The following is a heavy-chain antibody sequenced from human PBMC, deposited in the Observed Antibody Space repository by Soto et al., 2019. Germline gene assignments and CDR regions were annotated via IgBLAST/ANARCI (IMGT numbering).Heavy chain of an antibody. D-gene: IGHD2-2*01. CDR1: GYYFATYW. CDR2: IDPSVSYT. J-gene: IGHJ6*02. V-gene: IGHV5-10-1*01. CDR3: ASSPRGYCSSTSCRELGNYYGMDV. Sequence: GESLKISCKGSGYYFATYWIGWVRQMPGKGLEWMGRIDPSVSYTNYSPSFQGHVTISADKSISTAYLQWSSLKASDTAMYYCASSPRGYCSSTSCRELGNYYGMDVWGQGTTVTVS.